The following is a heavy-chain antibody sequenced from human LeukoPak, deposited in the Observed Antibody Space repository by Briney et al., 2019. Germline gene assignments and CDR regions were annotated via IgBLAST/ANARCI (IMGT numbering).Heavy chain of an antibody. D-gene: IGHD6-19*01. J-gene: IGHJ4*02. CDR2: TYYSGST. V-gene: IGHV4-59*08. CDR3: ARHHSSGWYYFDS. Sequence: PSETLSLTCTVSGGSISSYYWSWIRQPPGKGLEWIGYTYYSGSTSYNPSLKSRVTISVDTSKNQFSLKLSSVTAADTAVYYCARHHSSGWYYFDSWGQGTLVTVSS. CDR1: GGSISSYY.